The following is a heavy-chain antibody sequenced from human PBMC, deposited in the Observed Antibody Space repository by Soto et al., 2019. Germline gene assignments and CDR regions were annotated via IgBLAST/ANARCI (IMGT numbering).Heavy chain of an antibody. D-gene: IGHD3-22*01. CDR2: IYRGDST. V-gene: IGHV3-53*01. Sequence: DVQVVESGGGLIQPGGSLRLSCAASGFTVSNNYMSWVRQGPGKGLEWVSTIYRGDSTYYADSVKGRFTISRDNSKTRLFLLMNSLRTEDTAVYYCARYYDYSGGTWGGMDVWGQGTKVTVSS. CDR1: GFTVSNNY. CDR3: ARYYDYSGGTWGGMDV. J-gene: IGHJ6*02.